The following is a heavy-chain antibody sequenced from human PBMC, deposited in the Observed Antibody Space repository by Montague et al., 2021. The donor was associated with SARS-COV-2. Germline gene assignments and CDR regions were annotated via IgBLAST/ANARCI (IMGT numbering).Heavy chain of an antibody. J-gene: IGHJ2*01. CDR2: IYYGGST. V-gene: IGHV4-31*03. D-gene: IGHD6-6*01. CDR1: GGSINSGGYY. CDR3: ARLRSSSNWYFDL. Sequence: TLSLTCTVSGGSINSGGYYWSWIRQHPGKGLEWIGYIYYGGSTYYNPSLKSRVTISVDTSKNQFSLKLSSVTAADTAVYYCARLRSSSNWYFDLWGRGTRVTVSS.